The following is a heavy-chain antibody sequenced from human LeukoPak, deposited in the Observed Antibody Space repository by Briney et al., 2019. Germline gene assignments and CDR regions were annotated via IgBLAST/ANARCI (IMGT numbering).Heavy chain of an antibody. Sequence: SETLSLTCAVYGGSFSGYYWSWIRQPPGEGLEWIGEINHSGSTNYNPSLKSRVTISVDTSKNQFSLKLSSVTAADTAVYYCASGYSYGNGYYYYYYMDVWGKGTTVTVSS. D-gene: IGHD5-18*01. V-gene: IGHV4-34*01. CDR1: GGSFSGYY. J-gene: IGHJ6*03. CDR3: ASGYSYGNGYYYYYYMDV. CDR2: INHSGST.